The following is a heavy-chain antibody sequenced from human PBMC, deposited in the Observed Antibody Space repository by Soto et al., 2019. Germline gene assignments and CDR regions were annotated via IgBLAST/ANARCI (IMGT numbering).Heavy chain of an antibody. Sequence: EVQLVESGGGLVKPGGSLRLSCAASGFTFSAYTMNWVRQAPGKGLEWVSSLDPSSTYIYYADSVKGRFTLSRDNAKNSLFLRLNSLRPDDTALYYCVRGSYGDYDSWGQGTRVTVSS. CDR1: GFTFSAYT. CDR2: LDPSSTYI. D-gene: IGHD4-17*01. V-gene: IGHV3-21*02. J-gene: IGHJ5*01. CDR3: VRGSYGDYDS.